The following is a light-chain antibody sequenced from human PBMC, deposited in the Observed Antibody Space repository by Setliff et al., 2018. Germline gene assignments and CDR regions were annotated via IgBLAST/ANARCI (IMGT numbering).Light chain of an antibody. CDR2: GVS. Sequence: QSVLTQPASVSGSPGQSITISCSGTSSDVGSYDLVSWYQQHPGKAPQLIIYGVSDRTSGVSNRFSGSKSGNTASLTISGLQTEDEADYYCNAYTSGTTYVFGTGTKVTV. CDR1: SSDVGSYDL. CDR3: NAYTSGTTYV. V-gene: IGLV2-14*03. J-gene: IGLJ1*01.